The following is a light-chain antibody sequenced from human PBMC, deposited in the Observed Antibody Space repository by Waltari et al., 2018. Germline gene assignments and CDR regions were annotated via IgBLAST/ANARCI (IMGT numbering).Light chain of an antibody. Sequence: QSVLPQPPSASGTPVQRVTISFSANSPNVRSISVYRYKQLPGTAPKLLTYRATQRPSGVPDRFSGSKSGTSASLAISGLRSEDEADYYCAAWDHNLGNYVFGTGTKVTVL. J-gene: IGLJ1*01. CDR1: SPNVRSIS. V-gene: IGLV1-47*01. CDR2: RAT. CDR3: AAWDHNLGNYV.